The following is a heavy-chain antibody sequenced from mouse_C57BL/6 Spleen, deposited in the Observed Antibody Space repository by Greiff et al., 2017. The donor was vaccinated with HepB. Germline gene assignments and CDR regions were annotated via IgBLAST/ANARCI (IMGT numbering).Heavy chain of an antibody. J-gene: IGHJ1*03. CDR3: ARSYYGSSYGYFDV. CDR2: IDPSDSET. CDR1: GYTFTSYW. V-gene: IGHV1-52*01. Sequence: QVQLQQPGAELVRPGSSVKLSCKASGYTFTSYWLHWVKQRPIQGLEWIGNIDPSDSETHYNQKFKDKATLTVDKSSSTDYMQLSSLTSEDSAVYYCARSYYGSSYGYFDVWGTGTTVTVSS. D-gene: IGHD1-1*01.